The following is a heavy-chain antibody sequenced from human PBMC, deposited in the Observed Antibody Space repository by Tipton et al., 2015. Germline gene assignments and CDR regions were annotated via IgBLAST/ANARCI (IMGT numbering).Heavy chain of an antibody. CDR1: GGSISSAGYY. CDR3: ARVRYDSSGYQNWYFDL. CDR2: IYYSGST. Sequence: TLSLTCTVSGGSISSAGYYWSWIRQHPGKGLEWIGYIYYSGSTYYNPSLKSRVSISVDTSKNQFSLNLSSVTAADTAVYYCARVRYDSSGYQNWYFDLWGRGTLVTVSS. V-gene: IGHV4-31*03. J-gene: IGHJ2*01. D-gene: IGHD3-22*01.